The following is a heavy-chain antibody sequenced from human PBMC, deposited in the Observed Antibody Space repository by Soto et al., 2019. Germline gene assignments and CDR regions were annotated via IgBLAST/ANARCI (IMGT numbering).Heavy chain of an antibody. J-gene: IGHJ5*02. CDR3: ARVVPYYGGNSTGGWFDP. CDR1: GGSISSSNW. CDR2: IYHSGST. D-gene: IGHD4-17*01. V-gene: IGHV4-4*02. Sequence: SETLCLTCAVSGGSISSSNWWSWVRQPPGKGLEWIGEIYHSGSTNYNPSLKSRVTISVDKSKNQFSLKMSSVTAADTAVYYCARVVPYYGGNSTGGWFDPWGQGTLVTRSS.